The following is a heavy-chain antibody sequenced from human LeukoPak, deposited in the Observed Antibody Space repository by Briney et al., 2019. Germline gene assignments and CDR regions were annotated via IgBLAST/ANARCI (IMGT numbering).Heavy chain of an antibody. CDR1: GFTFSSYA. Sequence: GGSLRLSCAASGFTFSSYAMSWVRQAPGKGLEWVSYIGRSGTTIHYADSVKGRFTISWDSAKKSLYLQMNSLRAEDTAVYYCARSGKIYFDWLLDYWGQGTLVTVSS. CDR2: IGRSGTTI. D-gene: IGHD3-9*01. CDR3: ARSGKIYFDWLLDY. V-gene: IGHV3-48*03. J-gene: IGHJ4*02.